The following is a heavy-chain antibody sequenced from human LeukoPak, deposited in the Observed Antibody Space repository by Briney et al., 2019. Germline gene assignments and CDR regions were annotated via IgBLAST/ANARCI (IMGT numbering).Heavy chain of an antibody. J-gene: IGHJ3*02. V-gene: IGHV4-39*07. Sequence: SPSETLSLTCTVSGGSISYTTYYWGWIRQPPGEGLEWIGSVYYSGSTYYNPSLKSRVTISVDTSKNQFSLILSSVTAADTAVYFCARDRHVTDKLGGDAFDIWGQGTTVTVS. CDR1: GGSISYTTYY. D-gene: IGHD3-16*01. CDR3: ARDRHVTDKLGGDAFDI. CDR2: VYYSGST.